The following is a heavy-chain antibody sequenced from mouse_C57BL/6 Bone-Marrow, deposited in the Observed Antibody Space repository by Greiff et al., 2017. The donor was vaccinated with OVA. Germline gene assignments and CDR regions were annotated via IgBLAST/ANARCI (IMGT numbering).Heavy chain of an antibody. D-gene: IGHD1-1*01. CDR3: AIYYYGSSWYVDY. CDR1: GYAFSSSW. J-gene: IGHJ2*01. CDR2: IYPGDGDT. Sequence: VQVVESGPELVKPGASVKISCKASGYAFSSSWMNWVKQRPGKGLEWIGRIYPGDGDTNYNGKFKGKATLTAAKSSSTAYMQLSSLTSEDSAVYFCAIYYYGSSWYVDYWGQGTTLTSSS. V-gene: IGHV1-82*01.